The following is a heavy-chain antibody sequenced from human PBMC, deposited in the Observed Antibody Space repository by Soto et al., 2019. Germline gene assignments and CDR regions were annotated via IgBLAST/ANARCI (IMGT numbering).Heavy chain of an antibody. CDR1: GYSFTKYG. CDR2: INVYNGNT. CDR3: ARGLGSGRYYTQSNWFVP. D-gene: IGHD3-10*01. Sequence: RASVKVSCKASGYSFTKYGISWVLQAPGQGLEWMGRINVYNGNTKYAQKVQGRVTMTTDTSTSTAYMELRSLRSDDTAVYYCARGLGSGRYYTQSNWFVPWGQRTLGTV. V-gene: IGHV1-18*01. J-gene: IGHJ5*02.